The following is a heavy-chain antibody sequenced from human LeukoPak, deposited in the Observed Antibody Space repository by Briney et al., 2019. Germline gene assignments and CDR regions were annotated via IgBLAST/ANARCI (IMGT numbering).Heavy chain of an antibody. J-gene: IGHJ3*02. D-gene: IGHD3-22*01. CDR1: GLHFSNSI. CDR2: MSFDGSQ. Sequence: GGSLRLSCAASGLHFSNSIMHWVRQAPGKGLEWVAAMSFDGSQYYVDSVKGRFTISRDNSKNTVYLQMNSLGPEDTAVYYCAREGHTSGYCGAFDIWGQGTTVSVSS. V-gene: IGHV3-30*03. CDR3: AREGHTSGYCGAFDI.